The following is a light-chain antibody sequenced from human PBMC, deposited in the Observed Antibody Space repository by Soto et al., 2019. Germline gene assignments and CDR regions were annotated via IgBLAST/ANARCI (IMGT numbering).Light chain of an antibody. Sequence: EIVLTPSPGTLALSPGERATLSCRASQSVRSNNLAWYQQKPGQAPRFLIYDASSRATGIPDRFSGSGSGTDFTLTISRLEPEDFAVYYCQQYGSSPLTFGGGTKVEIK. CDR2: DAS. J-gene: IGKJ4*01. CDR3: QQYGSSPLT. CDR1: QSVRSNN. V-gene: IGKV3-20*01.